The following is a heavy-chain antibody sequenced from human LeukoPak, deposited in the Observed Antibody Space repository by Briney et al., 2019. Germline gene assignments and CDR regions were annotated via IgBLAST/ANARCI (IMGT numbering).Heavy chain of an antibody. J-gene: IGHJ3*02. CDR1: GGSISSSSYY. Sequence: SETLSLTCTVSGGSISSSSYYWGWIRQPPGKGLEWIGSIYYSGSTYYNPSLKRRVTISVDTSKNQFSLKLRSVTAADTAVYYCAGGRGVGELSRVAGAFDIWGQGTMVTVSS. V-gene: IGHV4-39*07. CDR3: AGGRGVGELSRVAGAFDI. D-gene: IGHD3-10*01. CDR2: IYYSGST.